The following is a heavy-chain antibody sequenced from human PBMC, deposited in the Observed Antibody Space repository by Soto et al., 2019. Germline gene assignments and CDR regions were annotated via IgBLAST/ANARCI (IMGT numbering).Heavy chain of an antibody. V-gene: IGHV1-18*01. CDR1: GYTFTSYG. D-gene: IGHD4-17*01. Sequence: VASVKVSCKASGYTFTSYGISWVRQAPGQGLEWMGWISAYNGNTNYAQKFQGRVTMTTDTSTSTAYMELSSLRSEDTAVYYCARDDYGDTDFDYWGQGTLVTVSS. J-gene: IGHJ4*02. CDR3: ARDDYGDTDFDY. CDR2: ISAYNGNT.